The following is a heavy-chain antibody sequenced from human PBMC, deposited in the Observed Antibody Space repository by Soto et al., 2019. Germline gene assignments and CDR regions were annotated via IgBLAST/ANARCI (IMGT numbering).Heavy chain of an antibody. V-gene: IGHV3-49*03. Sequence: GGSLRLSCTASGFTFGDGGVSWFRQAPGMGLEWVAFVRSKTYGGTTEYAASVKGRFTISRDDSKSIAYLQMNSLKIEDTAVYYCTRAGVDTTVAPHYYYGMDVCGQGTTLTVSS. CDR1: GFTFGDGG. D-gene: IGHD5-18*01. J-gene: IGHJ6*02. CDR3: TRAGVDTTVAPHYYYGMDV. CDR2: VRSKTYGGTT.